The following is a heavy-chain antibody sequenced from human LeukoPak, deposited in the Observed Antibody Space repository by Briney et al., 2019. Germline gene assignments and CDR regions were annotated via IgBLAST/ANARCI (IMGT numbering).Heavy chain of an antibody. D-gene: IGHD1-26*01. V-gene: IGHV3-23*01. CDR2: ISGSGGST. CDR3: AKDQRYSRSYVPAAFDI. Sequence: PGGSLRLSCAASGFALSSYGMSWVRQAPGKGLEWVSAISGSGGSTYYADSVKGRFTISRDNSKNTLYLQMNSLRAEDTAVYYCAKDQRYSRSYVPAAFDIWGQGKMVTVSS. J-gene: IGHJ3*02. CDR1: GFALSSYG.